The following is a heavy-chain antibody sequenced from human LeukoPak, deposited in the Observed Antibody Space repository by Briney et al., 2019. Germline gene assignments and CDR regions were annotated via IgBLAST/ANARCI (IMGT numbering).Heavy chain of an antibody. CDR3: ARREVTNFDY. CDR1: GGSISSYY. D-gene: IGHD2-21*02. CDR2: IYYSGST. Sequence: SETLSLTCTVSGGSISSYYWSWIRQPPGKGLEWIGYIYYSGSTNYNPSLKSRVTISVDTSKNQFSLKLSSVTAADTTVYYCARREVTNFDYWGQGTLVTVSS. J-gene: IGHJ4*02. V-gene: IGHV4-59*08.